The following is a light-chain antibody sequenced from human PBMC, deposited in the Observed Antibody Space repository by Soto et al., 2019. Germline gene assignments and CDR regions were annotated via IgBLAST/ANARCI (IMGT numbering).Light chain of an antibody. CDR2: DAS. CDR3: QQSGSSPIT. J-gene: IGKJ5*01. V-gene: IGKV3-20*01. Sequence: EIVLTQSPATLSVSPGDRATLSCRASQDIGSAVAWYHQRSGQAPRLLIFDASIRVPTTPARFSGSVSGTEFTLTISRLEPEDFAVYYCQQSGSSPITFGQGTRLEIK. CDR1: QDIGSA.